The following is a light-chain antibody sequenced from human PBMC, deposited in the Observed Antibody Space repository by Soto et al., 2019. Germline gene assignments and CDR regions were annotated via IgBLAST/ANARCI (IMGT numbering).Light chain of an antibody. CDR3: AAWDDSLNGYV. Sequence: QSSLTQPPSATRSHGQSVTISCTGTSSDVGGYNYVSWYQQHPGKAPKLMIYEVSKRPSGVPDRFSGSKSGTSASLAISGLQSEDEADYYCAAWDDSLNGYVFGTGTKVTVL. CDR2: EVS. V-gene: IGLV2-8*02. CDR1: SSDVGGYNY. J-gene: IGLJ1*01.